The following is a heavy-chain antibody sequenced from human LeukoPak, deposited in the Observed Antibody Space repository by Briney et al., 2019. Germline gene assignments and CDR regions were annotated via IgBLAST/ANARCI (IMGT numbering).Heavy chain of an antibody. CDR2: IRYDGSNK. CDR1: GFTFSSYG. D-gene: IGHD3-22*01. CDR3: AKDDWGYSRDAFDI. Sequence: GRSLRLSCAASGFTFSSYGMHWVRQAPGKGLEWVAFIRYDGSNKYYADSVKGRFTISRDNSKNTLYLQMNSLRAEDTAVYYCAKDDWGYSRDAFDIWGQGTMVTVSS. V-gene: IGHV3-30*02. J-gene: IGHJ3*02.